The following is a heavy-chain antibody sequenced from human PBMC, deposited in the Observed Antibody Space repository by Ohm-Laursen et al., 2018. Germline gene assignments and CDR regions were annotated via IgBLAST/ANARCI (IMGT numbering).Heavy chain of an antibody. Sequence: TQTLTLTCTFSGFSLSTNGVGVSWIRQPPGKALEWLALIYSNDDKRYSSSLKSRLTITKDTSKNQVVLTMTKMDPVDTATYYCAHFHSSGLNGMDVWGQGTTVTVAS. V-gene: IGHV2-5*01. CDR2: IYSNDDK. J-gene: IGHJ6*02. D-gene: IGHD6-19*01. CDR3: AHFHSSGLNGMDV. CDR1: GFSLSTNGVG.